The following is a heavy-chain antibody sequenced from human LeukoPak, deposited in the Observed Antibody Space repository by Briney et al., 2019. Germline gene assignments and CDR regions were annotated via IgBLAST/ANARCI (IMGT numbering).Heavy chain of an antibody. CDR3: ARDSIAVAGIDY. D-gene: IGHD6-19*01. Sequence: SETLSLTCTVSGGSISSGGYYWSWIRQHPGKGLEWIGYIYYSGSTYYNPSLKSRVTISVDTSKNQFPLKLSSVTAADTAVYYCARDSIAVAGIDYWGQGTLVTVSS. J-gene: IGHJ4*02. CDR1: GGSISSGGYY. CDR2: IYYSGST. V-gene: IGHV4-31*03.